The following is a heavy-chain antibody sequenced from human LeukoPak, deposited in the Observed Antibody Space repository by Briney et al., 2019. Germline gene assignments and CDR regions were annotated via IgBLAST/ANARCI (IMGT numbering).Heavy chain of an antibody. Sequence: ASVKVSCKASGYTFTSYDINWVRQATGQGLEWMGWMNPNSGNTGYAQKFQGRVTMTRNTSISTAYMELSSLRSEDTAVYYCARERGKYSSGWYNWFDPWGQGTLVTVSS. D-gene: IGHD6-19*01. CDR1: GYTFTSYD. CDR2: MNPNSGNT. CDR3: ARERGKYSSGWYNWFDP. V-gene: IGHV1-8*01. J-gene: IGHJ5*02.